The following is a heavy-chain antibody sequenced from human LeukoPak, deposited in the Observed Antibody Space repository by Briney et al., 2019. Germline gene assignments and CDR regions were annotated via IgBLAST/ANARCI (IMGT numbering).Heavy chain of an antibody. CDR2: ISAYNGNT. D-gene: IGHD3-22*01. Sequence: ASVKVSCTASGYTFTSYGISWVRQAPGQGLEWMGRISAYNGNTNYAQKLQGRVTMTTDTSTSTAYMELRSLRSDDTAVYYCARTPDYYYDSSGYLNWFDPWGQGTLVTVSS. CDR1: GYTFTSYG. V-gene: IGHV1-18*01. CDR3: ARTPDYYYDSSGYLNWFDP. J-gene: IGHJ5*02.